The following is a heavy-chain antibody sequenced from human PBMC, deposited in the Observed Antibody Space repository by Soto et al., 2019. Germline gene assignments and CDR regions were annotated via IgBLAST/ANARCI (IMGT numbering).Heavy chain of an antibody. CDR2: IYSSGST. CDR1: GGSIISASYS. CDR3: AREDAARIERWFDA. D-gene: IGHD6-6*01. J-gene: IGHJ5*02. V-gene: IGHV4-31*11. Sequence: QVQLPASGPRLVTPSQTLSLSCAVSGGSIISASYSWNWIRQSPGRGMAWIGHIYSSGSTYYNPSLKSRVSISGDTSNNQFSLKLTSVTAADTAVYFCAREDAARIERWFDAWGQGILVTVSS.